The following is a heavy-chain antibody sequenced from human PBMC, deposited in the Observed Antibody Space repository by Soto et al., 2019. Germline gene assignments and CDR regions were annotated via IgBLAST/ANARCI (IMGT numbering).Heavy chain of an antibody. CDR1: GGSISSGDYY. CDR2: IYYSGST. CDR3: ARVIRYGDGNYYFVY. Sequence: QVQLQESGPGLVKPSQTLSLTCTVSGGSISSGDYYWSWIRQPPGKGLEWIGYIYYSGSTYYNPSRNTPVTISVDMSKNQFSLTLSSVTAADTAVYYCARVIRYGDGNYYFVYCGQGTLVTVSS. J-gene: IGHJ4*02. D-gene: IGHD4-17*01. V-gene: IGHV4-30-4*01.